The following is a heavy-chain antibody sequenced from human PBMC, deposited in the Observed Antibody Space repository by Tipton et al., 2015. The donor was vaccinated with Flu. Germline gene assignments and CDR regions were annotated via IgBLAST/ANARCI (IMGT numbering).Heavy chain of an antibody. V-gene: IGHV4-30-2*01. Sequence: LRLSCSVSGASISSGGYSWSWIRQPPGKGLEWVGYIYHSGTTYYNPSLKSRVIISGDRSKNQFSLKLSSVAAADTAVYYCARGDCSSTSCLDYWGQGTLVTVSS. CDR3: ARGDCSSTSCLDY. D-gene: IGHD2-2*01. CDR1: GASISSGGYS. J-gene: IGHJ4*02. CDR2: IYHSGTT.